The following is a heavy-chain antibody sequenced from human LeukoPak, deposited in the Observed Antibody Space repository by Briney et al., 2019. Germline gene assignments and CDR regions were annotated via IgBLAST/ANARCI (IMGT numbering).Heavy chain of an antibody. V-gene: IGHV4-61*02. J-gene: IGHJ4*02. CDR1: GGSISGGSYY. Sequence: SETLSLTCTVSGGSISGGSYYWSWIRQPAGKGLEWIGRIYTSGSTNYNPSLKSRVTISVDTSKNQFSLKLSSVTAADTAVYYCATGGYYFDYWGQGTLVTVSS. CDR2: IYTSGST. CDR3: ATGGYYFDY. D-gene: IGHD3-16*01.